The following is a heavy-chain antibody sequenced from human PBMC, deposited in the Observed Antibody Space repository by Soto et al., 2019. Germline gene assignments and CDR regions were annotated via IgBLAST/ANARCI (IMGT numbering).Heavy chain of an antibody. V-gene: IGHV1-18*04. CDR3: ARDVVGDYDFWSGYQHHAFDI. CDR2: ISAYNGNT. CDR1: GYTFTSYG. Sequence: GPSVKVSCKASGYTFTSYGISWVRQAPGQGLEWMGWISAYNGNTNYAQKLQGRVTMTTDTSTSTAYMELRSLRSDDTAVYYCARDVVGDYDFWSGYQHHAFDIWGQGTMVTVSS. D-gene: IGHD3-3*01. J-gene: IGHJ3*02.